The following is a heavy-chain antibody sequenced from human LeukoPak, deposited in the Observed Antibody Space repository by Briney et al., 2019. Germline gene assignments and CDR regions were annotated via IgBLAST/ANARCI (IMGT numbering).Heavy chain of an antibody. Sequence: SVKVSCKASGGTFSSYTISWVRQAPGQGREWMGRIIPILGIANYAQKFQGRVTITADKSTSTAYMELSSLRSEDTAVYYCARESFPAASDYWGQGTLVTVSS. V-gene: IGHV1-69*04. CDR3: ARESFPAASDY. CDR2: IIPILGIA. CDR1: GGTFSSYT. J-gene: IGHJ4*02. D-gene: IGHD2-2*01.